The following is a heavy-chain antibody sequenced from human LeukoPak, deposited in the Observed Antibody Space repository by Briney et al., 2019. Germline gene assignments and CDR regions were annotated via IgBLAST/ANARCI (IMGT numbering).Heavy chain of an antibody. J-gene: IGHJ4*02. CDR1: GFTLGGHD. CDR2: VSSGFHA. V-gene: IGHV3-13*01. CDR3: VTEARGYHYTYFDY. D-gene: IGHD5-12*01. Sequence: GGSLRLSCTASGFTLGGHDMHWVRQIPGQGLEWVAAVSSGFHAFFADSVQGRFTVSREDARNSLYLQMNSLRAGGTAVYYCVTEARGYHYTYFDYWGQGTLVTVSS.